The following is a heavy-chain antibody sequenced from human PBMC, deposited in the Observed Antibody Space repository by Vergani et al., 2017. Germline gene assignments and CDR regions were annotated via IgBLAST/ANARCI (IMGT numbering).Heavy chain of an antibody. J-gene: IGHJ4*02. D-gene: IGHD6-19*01. V-gene: IGHV3-15*01. CDR2: IKSKTDGGTT. CDR1: GFTFSNAW. CDR3: TTDPEHGWYPDLYFDY. Sequence: EVQLVESGGGLVKPGGSLRLSCAASGFTFSNAWMSWVRQAPGKGLEWVGRIKSKTDGGTTDYAAPVKGRFTISRDDSKNTLYLQMNSLKTEDTAVYYCTTDPEHGWYPDLYFDYWGQGTLVTVSS.